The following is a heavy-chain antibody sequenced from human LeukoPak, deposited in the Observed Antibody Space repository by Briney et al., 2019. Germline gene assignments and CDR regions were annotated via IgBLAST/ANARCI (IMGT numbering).Heavy chain of an antibody. CDR3: ARGPKRSWFDP. Sequence: CLWIRQPPGKGLEWIGYIYYSGSTYYNPSLKSRVTISVDTSKNQFSLKLSSVTAADTAVYYCARGPKRSWFDPWGQGTLVTVSS. J-gene: IGHJ5*02. CDR2: IYYSGST. V-gene: IGHV4-31*02.